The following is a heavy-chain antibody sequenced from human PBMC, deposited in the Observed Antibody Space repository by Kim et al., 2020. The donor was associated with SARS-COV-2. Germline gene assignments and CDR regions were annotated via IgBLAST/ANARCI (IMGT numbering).Heavy chain of an antibody. V-gene: IGHV3-7*01. D-gene: IGHD4-4*01. CDR3: ARLDSRPLDSTGY. CDR2: INEDGSKT. Sequence: GGSLRLSCAVSGFTFSSHWSSWVRQSPGKGLEWVSCINEDGSKTHYVDSVKGRFTISRDNAKQALYLQMNSLRAEDTGLYYCARLDSRPLDSTGYGSQGT. CDR1: GFTFSSHW. J-gene: IGHJ4*02.